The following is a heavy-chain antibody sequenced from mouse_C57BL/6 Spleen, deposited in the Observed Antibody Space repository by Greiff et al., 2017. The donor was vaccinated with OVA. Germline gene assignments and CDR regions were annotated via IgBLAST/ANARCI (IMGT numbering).Heavy chain of an antibody. Sequence: VQLQQSGAELVRPGASVTLSCTASGYTFTDYEMHWVKQTPVHGLEWIGAIDPETGGTAYNQKFKGKAILTADKSSSTAYMELRSLTSEDSAVYYCTRDYATYVDYWGQGTTLTVSS. V-gene: IGHV1-15*01. CDR2: IDPETGGT. D-gene: IGHD2-4*01. CDR3: TRDYATYVDY. J-gene: IGHJ2*01. CDR1: GYTFTDYE.